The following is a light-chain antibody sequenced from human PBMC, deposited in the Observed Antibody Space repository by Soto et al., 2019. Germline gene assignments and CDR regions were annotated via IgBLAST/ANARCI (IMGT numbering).Light chain of an antibody. Sequence: SALTQPASVSGSPGQSITISCTGTSSDVGGYNHVSWYQHSPGKSPKLILFAVSDRPSGVSHRFSGSKSGNTASLTISGLQADDEADYYRCSYTSLSTVVFGGGTKLTVL. J-gene: IGLJ2*01. CDR2: AVS. V-gene: IGLV2-14*01. CDR1: SSDVGGYNH. CDR3: CSYTSLSTVV.